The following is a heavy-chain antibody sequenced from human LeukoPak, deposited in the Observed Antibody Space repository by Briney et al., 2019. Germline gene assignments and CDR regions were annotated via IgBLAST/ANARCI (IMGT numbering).Heavy chain of an antibody. J-gene: IGHJ4*02. CDR3: ASGLMPSRSDAIDGGDY. CDR2: VKQDGSGK. Sequence: QAGGSLRLSCAASGFTVSSNYMSWVRQAPGKGLEWVANVKQDGSGKYYVDSVKGRFTISRDNAKNSLYLQMSSLRAEDTAVYYCASGLMPSRSDAIDGGDYWGQGTLVTVSS. V-gene: IGHV3-7*01. D-gene: IGHD2-2*02. CDR1: GFTVSSNY.